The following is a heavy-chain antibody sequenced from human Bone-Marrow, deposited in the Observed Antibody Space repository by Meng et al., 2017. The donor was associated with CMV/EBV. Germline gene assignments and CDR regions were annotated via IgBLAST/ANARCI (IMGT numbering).Heavy chain of an antibody. CDR3: ARVLLHDFWSGYQSPLFDY. D-gene: IGHD3-3*01. CDR1: GSFSGYC. Sequence: GSFSGYCWGWSRQPPGKGLEWIGEINHSGSTNYNPSLKSRVTISVDTSKNQFSLKLSSVTAADTAVYYCARVLLHDFWSGYQSPLFDYWGQGTLVTVSS. CDR2: INHSGST. V-gene: IGHV4-34*01. J-gene: IGHJ4*02.